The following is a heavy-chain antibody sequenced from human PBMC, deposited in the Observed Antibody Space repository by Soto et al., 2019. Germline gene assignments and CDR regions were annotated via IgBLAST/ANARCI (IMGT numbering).Heavy chain of an antibody. J-gene: IGHJ5*02. D-gene: IGHD6-13*01. CDR2: IYYSGST. CDR1: GGSISSNNYY. V-gene: IGHV4-39*01. CDR3: ARCPKIAAAGMALGSWFDP. Sequence: PSETLSLTCTVSGGSISSNNYYWGWIRQPPGKGLEWIGSIYYSGSTYYNPSLKSRLTISLDTPKNQFSLKLNSVTAADTAVYYCARCPKIAAAGMALGSWFDPWGQGTLVTVSS.